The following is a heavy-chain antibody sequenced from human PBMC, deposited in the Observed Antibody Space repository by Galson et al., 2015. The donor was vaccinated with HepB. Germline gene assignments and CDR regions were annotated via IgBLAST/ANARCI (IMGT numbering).Heavy chain of an antibody. V-gene: IGHV1-46*01. J-gene: IGHJ4*02. CDR1: GYTFTSYY. CDR3: ARVPLSEYSSSSDFDY. D-gene: IGHD6-6*01. CDR2: INPSGGST. Sequence: SVKVSCKASGYTFTSYYMHWVRQAPGQGLEWMGIINPSGGSTSYAQKFQGRVTMTRDTSTSTVYMELSSLRSEDTAVYYCARVPLSEYSSSSDFDYWGQGTLVTVSS.